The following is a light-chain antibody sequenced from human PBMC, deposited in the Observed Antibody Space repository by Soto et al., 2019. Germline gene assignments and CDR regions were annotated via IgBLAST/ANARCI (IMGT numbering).Light chain of an antibody. J-gene: IGLJ3*02. CDR2: TNN. CDR1: RSNIGDNT. V-gene: IGLV1-44*01. Sequence: QSVLTQPPSASGTPGQRITISCSGSRSNIGDNTVNWYQQLPGTAPKLLIYTNNRRHSGVPDRFSGSKSGTSASLAISGLQSEDEADYYCGAWDDSLTGWVFGGGTQLTVL. CDR3: GAWDDSLTGWV.